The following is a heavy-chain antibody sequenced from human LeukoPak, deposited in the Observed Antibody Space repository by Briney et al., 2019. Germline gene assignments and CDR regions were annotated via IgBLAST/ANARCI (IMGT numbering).Heavy chain of an antibody. CDR2: IYSGGST. D-gene: IGHD3-10*01. CDR1: GFTVSSNY. Sequence: PGGSLRLSCAASGFTVSSNYMSWVRQAPGKGLEWVSVIYSGGSTYYADSVKGRFTISRDISKNTLFLQMNNLRAEDTALYYCARGGWFGELLFDYWGQGTLVTVSS. CDR3: ARGGWFGELLFDY. V-gene: IGHV3-53*01. J-gene: IGHJ4*02.